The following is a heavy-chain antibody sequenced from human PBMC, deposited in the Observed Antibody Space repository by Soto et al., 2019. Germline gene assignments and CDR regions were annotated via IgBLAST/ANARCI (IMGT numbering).Heavy chain of an antibody. CDR2: IYYGGST. Sequence: SETLSLTCTVSGGSISSYYWSWIRQPPGKGLEWIGYIYYGGSTNYSPSLKSRVTISVDTSKNQFSLKLSSVTAADTAVYYCARDGRFLEWLTRWSVSGMDVWGQGTTVTVSS. J-gene: IGHJ6*02. V-gene: IGHV4-59*01. D-gene: IGHD3-3*01. CDR1: GGSISSYY. CDR3: ARDGRFLEWLTRWSVSGMDV.